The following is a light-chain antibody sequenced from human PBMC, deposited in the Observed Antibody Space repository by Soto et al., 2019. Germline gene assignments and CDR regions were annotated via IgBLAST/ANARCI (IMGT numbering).Light chain of an antibody. CDR3: QQYGSSRT. V-gene: IGKV3-20*01. CDR1: QSVSSSY. Sequence: DIVLTQSPVTLSLYPGERAPLSCRARQSVSSSYLAWYQQKPGQAPRLLMYGASSRATGIPDRFSGSGSGTDFTLTISRLEPEDFAVYYCQQYGSSRTFGQGTKVDIK. CDR2: GAS. J-gene: IGKJ1*01.